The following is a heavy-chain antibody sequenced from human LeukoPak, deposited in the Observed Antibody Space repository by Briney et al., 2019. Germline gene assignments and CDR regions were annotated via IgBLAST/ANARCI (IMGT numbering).Heavy chain of an antibody. V-gene: IGHV3-23*01. D-gene: IGHD6-25*01. CDR2: MSGSGGST. J-gene: IGHJ4*02. Sequence: GGSLRLSCAASGFTFSSYALRWVRQAPGKGMEWLAAMSGSGGSTYDADSVKGGFTISIDKSKNTLYLQMNSLRAEDTAVCDCAKVGLYCSGGCDYWREG. CDR1: GFTFSSYA. CDR3: AKVGLYCSGGCDY.